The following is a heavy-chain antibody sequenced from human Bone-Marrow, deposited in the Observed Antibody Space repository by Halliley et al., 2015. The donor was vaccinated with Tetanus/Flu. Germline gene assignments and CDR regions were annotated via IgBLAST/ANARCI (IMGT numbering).Heavy chain of an antibody. D-gene: IGHD5-12*01. V-gene: IGHV4-38-2*02. J-gene: IGHJ4*02. CDR2: IYRSGST. CDR3: ARAGRIGYETPFAL. Sequence: TLSLTCTVSGYPISSGHYWGWIRQPPGKGLEWIGSIYRSGSTYYHPSLKRRVTITVDMSKNQFSLNLNSVTDADTAVYYCARAGRIGYETPFALWGQGTLVTVSS. CDR1: GYPISSGHY.